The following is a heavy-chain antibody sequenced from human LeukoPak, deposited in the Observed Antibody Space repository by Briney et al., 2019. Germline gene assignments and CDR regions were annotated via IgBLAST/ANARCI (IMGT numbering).Heavy chain of an antibody. CDR3: AAKLHFYDSYPTDAFYF. CDR1: GYTPTELS. CDR2: FDPEDGET. V-gene: IGHV1-24*01. D-gene: IGHD3-22*01. Sequence: ASVKVSCKVSGYTPTELSMHWVRQAPGKGLEWMGGFDPEDGETIYAQKFQGRVTMTEDTSTDTAYMELSSLRSEDTAVYYCAAKLHFYDSYPTDAFYFWGQGTMVTVSS. J-gene: IGHJ3*01.